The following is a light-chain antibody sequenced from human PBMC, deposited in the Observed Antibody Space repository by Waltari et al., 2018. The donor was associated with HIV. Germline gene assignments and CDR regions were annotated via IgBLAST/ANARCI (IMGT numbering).Light chain of an antibody. CDR2: DVN. CDR1: TSDVGGYRY. J-gene: IGLJ1*01. Sequence: QSVLTQPPSASGSPGQSVTISCTGPTSDVGGYRYFSWYQHPPGQAPKLSIDDVNKRPAGVPDRFSGSKSGNTASLTVSGLQADDEADYYCKSYAGSNNPYVFGTGTKVTV. CDR3: KSYAGSNNPYV. V-gene: IGLV2-8*01.